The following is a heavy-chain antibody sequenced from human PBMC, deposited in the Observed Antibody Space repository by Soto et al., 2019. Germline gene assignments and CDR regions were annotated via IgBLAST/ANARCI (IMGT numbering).Heavy chain of an antibody. CDR2: INPSGGNT. V-gene: IGHV1-46*01. Sequence: ASVKVSCKASGYTFTSYYMHWVRQAPGQGLEWMGIINPSGGNTSYAQKFQGRAIMTRDTSTSTAYMELRSLRFDDTAVYYCARVVLEWLPTSGFDYWGQGSLVTVSS. CDR1: GYTFTSYY. D-gene: IGHD3-3*01. CDR3: ARVVLEWLPTSGFDY. J-gene: IGHJ4*02.